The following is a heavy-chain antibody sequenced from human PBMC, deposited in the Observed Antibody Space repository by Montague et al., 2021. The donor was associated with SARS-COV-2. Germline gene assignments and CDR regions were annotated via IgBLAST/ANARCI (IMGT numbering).Heavy chain of an antibody. CDR2: INHSGGT. CDR1: GGSFSGYY. D-gene: IGHD4-17*01. V-gene: IGHV4-34*01. Sequence: SETLSLTCAVYGGSFSGYYLNWIRQPPGKGLEWIGEINHSGGTNYNPSLKSRVTIAVDKSKNQFSLKLTSVTAADTAVFYCARSTVTNSPFCFSNKLRSRYNGIDVWGQGTTVTVSS. J-gene: IGHJ6*02. CDR3: ARSTVTNSPFCFSNKLRSRYNGIDV.